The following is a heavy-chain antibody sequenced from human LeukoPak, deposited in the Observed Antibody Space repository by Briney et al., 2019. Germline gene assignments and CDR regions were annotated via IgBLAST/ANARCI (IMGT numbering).Heavy chain of an antibody. Sequence: PGGSLRLSCAASGFTFDDYGMCWVRQAPGKGLEWVSGINWNGGSTGYADSVKGRFTISRDNAKNSLYLQMNSLRAEDTALYYCAREGAYYYDSSGSEGAFDIWGQGTMVTVSS. V-gene: IGHV3-20*04. D-gene: IGHD3-22*01. CDR1: GFTFDDYG. CDR2: INWNGGST. J-gene: IGHJ3*02. CDR3: AREGAYYYDSSGSEGAFDI.